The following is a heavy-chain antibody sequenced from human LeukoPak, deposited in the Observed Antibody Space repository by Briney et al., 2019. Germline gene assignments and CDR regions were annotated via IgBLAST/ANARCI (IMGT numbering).Heavy chain of an antibody. CDR1: GFTFNTYA. V-gene: IGHV3-30*04. CDR2: ISFDGSNK. J-gene: IGHJ4*02. Sequence: PGGSLRLSCAASGFTFNTYAMHWVRQAPGKGLEWVALISFDGSNKYYADSVKGRFTISRDNSKNTLCLQMNSLSAEDTAVYYCAREVAGDYYFDYWGQGTLVTVSS. CDR3: AREVAGDYYFDY. D-gene: IGHD4-17*01.